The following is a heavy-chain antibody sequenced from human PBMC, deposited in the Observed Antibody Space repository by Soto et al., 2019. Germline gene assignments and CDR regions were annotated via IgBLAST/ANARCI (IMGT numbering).Heavy chain of an antibody. CDR2: ISATGTT. J-gene: IGHJ3*01. Sequence: QVQLQESAPGLVEPSETLSLTCTVSGDSMSSYYWSWIRQSAEKGLEWIGRISATGTTTYIPYLKSRITLSVDTSNNQFSRHLKFVTAADTAVYCCARDQPGAADFWGQGTVVTVS. CDR1: GDSMSSYY. D-gene: IGHD7-27*01. CDR3: ARDQPGAADF. V-gene: IGHV4-4*07.